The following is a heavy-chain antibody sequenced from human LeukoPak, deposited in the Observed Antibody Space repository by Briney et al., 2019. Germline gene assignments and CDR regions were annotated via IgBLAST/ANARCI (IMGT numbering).Heavy chain of an antibody. D-gene: IGHD3-10*01. Sequence: GASVKVSCKASGYTFTSYGISWVRQAPGQGLEWMGWISAYNGNTNYAQKLQGRVTMTTDTSTSTAYMELRSLRSDDTALYYCAKDMHYYGSGSYYNVFDYWGQGTLVTVSS. CDR3: AKDMHYYGSGSYYNVFDY. V-gene: IGHV1-18*01. J-gene: IGHJ4*02. CDR1: GYTFTSYG. CDR2: ISAYNGNT.